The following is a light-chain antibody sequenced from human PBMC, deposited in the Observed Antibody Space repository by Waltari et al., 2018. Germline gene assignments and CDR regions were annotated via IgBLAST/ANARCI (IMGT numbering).Light chain of an antibody. CDR3: QQSYSTSSIT. Sequence: DIQMTQSPSSLSASVGDRVTITCRASQSISSYLNWYQQKPGKAPKLLIYAASSLQSGVPSRFSGSGSETDFTLTISSLQPEDFATYYCQQSYSTSSITFGQGTRLEIK. CDR1: QSISSY. J-gene: IGKJ5*01. V-gene: IGKV1-39*01. CDR2: AAS.